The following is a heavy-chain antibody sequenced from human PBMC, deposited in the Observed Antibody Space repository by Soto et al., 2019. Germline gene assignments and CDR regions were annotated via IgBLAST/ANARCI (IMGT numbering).Heavy chain of an antibody. Sequence: GGSLRLSCAASGFTFSSYAMHWVRQAPGKGLEWVAVISYDGSNKYYADPVKGRFTISRDNSKNTLYLQMNSLRAEDTAVYYCARDGFRGYSYGYSYYGMDVWGQGTTVTVSS. CDR1: GFTFSSYA. V-gene: IGHV3-30-3*01. D-gene: IGHD5-18*01. J-gene: IGHJ6*02. CDR2: ISYDGSNK. CDR3: ARDGFRGYSYGYSYYGMDV.